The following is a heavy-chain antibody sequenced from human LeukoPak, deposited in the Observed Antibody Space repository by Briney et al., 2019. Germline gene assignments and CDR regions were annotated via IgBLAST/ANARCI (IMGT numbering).Heavy chain of an antibody. CDR3: ARVVYDFWSGYYIDY. CDR1: GYTFTSYG. V-gene: IGHV1-18*01. Sequence: ASVKVSCKASGYTFTSYGISWVRQAPGQGLEWMGWISAYNGNTNYAQKLQGRVTMTIDTSTSTAYMELRSLRSDDTAVYYCARVVYDFWSGYYIDYWGQGTLVTVSS. CDR2: ISAYNGNT. D-gene: IGHD3-3*01. J-gene: IGHJ4*02.